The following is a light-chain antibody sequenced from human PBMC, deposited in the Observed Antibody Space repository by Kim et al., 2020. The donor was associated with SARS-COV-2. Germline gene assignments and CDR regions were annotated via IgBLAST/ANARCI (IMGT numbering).Light chain of an antibody. CDR3: VLYMGSGFWV. Sequence: TVTLTCGLSSGSVSTSYYPSWYQQTPGQAPRTLIYSTNTRSSGVPDRFSGSILGNKAALTITGAQADDESDYYCVLYMGSGFWVFGGGTQLTVL. CDR1: SGSVSTSYY. J-gene: IGLJ3*02. V-gene: IGLV8-61*01. CDR2: STN.